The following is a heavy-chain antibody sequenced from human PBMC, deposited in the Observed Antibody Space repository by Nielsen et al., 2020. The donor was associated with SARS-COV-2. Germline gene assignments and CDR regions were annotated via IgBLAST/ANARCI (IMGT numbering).Heavy chain of an antibody. CDR1: GGSISSYY. CDR2: IYYSGST. Sequence: GSLRLSCTVSGGSISSYYWSWIRQPPGKGLEWIGYIYYSGSTNYNPSLKSRVTISVDTSKNQFSLKLSSVTAADTAVYYCARDRGMYSSPFDYWGQGTLVTVSS. J-gene: IGHJ4*02. CDR3: ARDRGMYSSPFDY. V-gene: IGHV4-59*01. D-gene: IGHD6-13*01.